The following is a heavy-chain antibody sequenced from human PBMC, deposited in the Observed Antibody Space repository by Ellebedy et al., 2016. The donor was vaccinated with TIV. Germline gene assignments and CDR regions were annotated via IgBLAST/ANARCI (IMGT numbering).Heavy chain of an antibody. D-gene: IGHD3-16*01. V-gene: IGHV4-39*07. Sequence: SETLSLTFAVSGASFSSSTYYWSCLRPPPGKGLQWIGSVYYGGSTYYNPSLRSRLTISIDTSKNQFSLKVKSVTAADTAVYYCAAQSRDYVWDGDYWGQGALVTVSS. CDR1: GASFSSSTYY. CDR2: VYYGGST. J-gene: IGHJ4*02. CDR3: AAQSRDYVWDGDY.